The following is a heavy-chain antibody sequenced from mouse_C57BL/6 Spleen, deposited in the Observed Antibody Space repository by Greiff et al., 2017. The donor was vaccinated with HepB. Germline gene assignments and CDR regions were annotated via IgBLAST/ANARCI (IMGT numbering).Heavy chain of an antibody. Sequence: VQVVESGAELVKPGASVKLSCKASGYTFTSYWMHWVKQRPGQGLEWIGMIHPNSGSTNYNEKFKSKATLTVDKSSSTAYMQLSSLTSEDSAVYYCARVTGGYFDYWGQGTTLTVSS. CDR2: IHPNSGST. CDR1: GYTFTSYW. V-gene: IGHV1-64*01. J-gene: IGHJ2*01. D-gene: IGHD4-1*01. CDR3: ARVTGGYFDY.